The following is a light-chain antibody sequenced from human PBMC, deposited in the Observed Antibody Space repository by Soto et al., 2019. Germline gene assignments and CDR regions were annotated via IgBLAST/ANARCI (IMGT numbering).Light chain of an antibody. Sequence: QSALTQPASVSGSPGQSITLSCTGTSSDVGTYNLVSWFQQHPGKAPKLLIYEGSQRPSGVSNRFSGSKSGNTASLTISGLQAEDEADYYCCSFAGSSTFVIFGGGTKLTV. CDR1: SSDVGTYNL. CDR2: EGS. CDR3: CSFAGSSTFVI. V-gene: IGLV2-23*03. J-gene: IGLJ2*01.